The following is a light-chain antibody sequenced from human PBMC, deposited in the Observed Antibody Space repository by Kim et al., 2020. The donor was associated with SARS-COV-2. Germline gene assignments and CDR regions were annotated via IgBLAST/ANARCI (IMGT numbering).Light chain of an antibody. CDR1: TVTVTSGHY. V-gene: IGLV7-46*01. CDR2: DTH. Sequence: PGGTVTLTCGSKTVTVTSGHYHYWFQQQPGQAPRTLIYDTHNKHSWTPARFSGSVVGGKAALTLSGAQPEDEADYYCLLSYSGAWVFGGGTQLTVL. J-gene: IGLJ3*02. CDR3: LLSYSGAWV.